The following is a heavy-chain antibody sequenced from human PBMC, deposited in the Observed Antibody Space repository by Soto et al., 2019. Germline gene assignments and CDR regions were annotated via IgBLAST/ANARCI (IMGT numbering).Heavy chain of an antibody. V-gene: IGHV3-48*01. Sequence: EVQLVESGGGLVQPGGSLRLSCAASGLRFSDHGWNWVRQAPGQGLELISVISNGGGSTIYYADSVKGRFTIARDDARNSMYLQMHSLSVEDTSLYYCARDVGYGSGVGCYAWLDPLGEGTLVTVSS. CDR1: GLRFSDHG. J-gene: IGHJ5*02. CDR2: ISNGGGSTI. D-gene: IGHD2-15*01. CDR3: ARDVGYGSGVGCYAWLDP.